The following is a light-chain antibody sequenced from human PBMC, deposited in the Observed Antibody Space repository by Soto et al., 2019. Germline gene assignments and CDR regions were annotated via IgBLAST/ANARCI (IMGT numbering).Light chain of an antibody. J-gene: IGKJ1*01. CDR3: QQYGSSPKT. Sequence: EIVLTQSPGTLSLSPGQSATLSCMASQTVRGSNLAWYKQNTGQAPRLLIYGASSRATGIPDRFSCSGSGTAFTLTITRLAREELAVYYCQQYGSSPKTFGQCTKVDLK. V-gene: IGKV3-20*01. CDR1: QTVRGSN. CDR2: GAS.